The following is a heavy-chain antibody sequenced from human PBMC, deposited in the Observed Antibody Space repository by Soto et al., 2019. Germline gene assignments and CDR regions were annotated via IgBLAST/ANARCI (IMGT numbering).Heavy chain of an antibody. V-gene: IGHV4-39*01. Sequence: QLQLQESGPGLVKPSETLSLTCTVSGGSISSSSYYWGWIRQPPGKGLEWIGRIYYSGGTYYNPSRKSRVTISLDTSKNQFSLKLSSVTAADTAVYYCATSNWFDPWGQGTLVTVSS. CDR1: GGSISSSSYY. CDR2: IYYSGGT. J-gene: IGHJ5*02. CDR3: ATSNWFDP.